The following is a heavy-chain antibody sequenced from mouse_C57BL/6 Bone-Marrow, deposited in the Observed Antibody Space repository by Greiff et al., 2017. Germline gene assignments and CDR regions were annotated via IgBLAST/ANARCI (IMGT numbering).Heavy chain of an antibody. V-gene: IGHV1-19*01. J-gene: IGHJ4*01. Sequence: VQLQQSGPVLVKPGASVKMSCKASGYTFTDYYMNWVKQSHGKSLEWIGVINPYNGGTSYNQKFKGKATLTVDKSSSTAYMELHSLTSEDSAVYYCARSLYYYGSSYGAMDYWGQGTSVTVSS. CDR1: GYTFTDYY. CDR3: ARSLYYYGSSYGAMDY. CDR2: INPYNGGT. D-gene: IGHD1-1*01.